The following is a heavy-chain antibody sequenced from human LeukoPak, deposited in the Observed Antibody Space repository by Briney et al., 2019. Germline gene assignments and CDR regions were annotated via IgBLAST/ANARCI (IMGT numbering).Heavy chain of an antibody. V-gene: IGHV1-18*01. CDR3: ARDHSGIYYDSSGYSPGY. Sequence: GASVKVSCKASGYTFTSYGISWVRQAPGQGLEWMGWISAYNGNTNYAQKLQGRVTMTTDTSTSTAYMELRSLRSDDPAVYYCARDHSGIYYDSSGYSPGYWGQGTLVTVSS. CDR2: ISAYNGNT. D-gene: IGHD3-22*01. CDR1: GYTFTSYG. J-gene: IGHJ4*02.